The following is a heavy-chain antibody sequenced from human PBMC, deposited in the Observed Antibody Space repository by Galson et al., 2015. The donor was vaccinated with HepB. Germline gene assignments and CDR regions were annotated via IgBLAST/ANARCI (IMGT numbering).Heavy chain of an antibody. D-gene: IGHD3-9*01. CDR1: GFTFSSSD. CDR3: AKGRELRFFDCYYAFDI. CDR2: ICNDGSNK. V-gene: IGHV3-30*02. J-gene: IGHJ3*02. Sequence: SLRLSCAASGFTFSSSDMNWVRQAPGKGLEWVSFICNDGSNKYYADSVKGRFTISRDNSKNTLYLQVNSLRAEDTAVYYCAKGRELRFFDCYYAFDIWGQGTMVTVSS.